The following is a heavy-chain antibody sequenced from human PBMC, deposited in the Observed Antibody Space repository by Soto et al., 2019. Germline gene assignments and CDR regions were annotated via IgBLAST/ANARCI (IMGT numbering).Heavy chain of an antibody. Sequence: GGALRVFCAASGFAFASYSKNWLRKAPGKGLVGVSSISSKPNRTSFYIHYAESVKGRFTISRDNAKDSLYLQMKTLRAEDTGVYYCARVRLEYINKPCFFHNWGRGTQVTVYS. J-gene: IGHJ4*02. CDR2: ISSKPNRTSFYI. V-gene: IGHV3-21*01. CDR3: ARVRLEYINKPCFFHN. D-gene: IGHD3-16*01. CDR1: GFAFASYS.